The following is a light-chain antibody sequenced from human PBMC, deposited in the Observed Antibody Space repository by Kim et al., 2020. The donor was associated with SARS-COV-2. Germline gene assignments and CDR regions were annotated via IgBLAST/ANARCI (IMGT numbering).Light chain of an antibody. CDR2: KDS. Sequence: SYELTQPPSVSVSPGQTARITCSGDALPKQYAYWYQQKPGQAPVLVIYKDSERPSGITERFSGSSSGTTVTLTISGVQAEDEADYYCQSADSSGTWVFGGGTQLTVL. CDR1: ALPKQY. J-gene: IGLJ3*02. V-gene: IGLV3-25*03. CDR3: QSADSSGTWV.